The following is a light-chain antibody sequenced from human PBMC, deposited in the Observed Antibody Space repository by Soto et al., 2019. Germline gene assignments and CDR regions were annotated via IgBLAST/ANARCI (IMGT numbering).Light chain of an antibody. Sequence: DIQMTQSPSSLSASVGDRVAITCQASQDISNFLNWYQQKPGKAPKLLIYDASSLESGVPSRFSGSGSGTEFTLTISSLQSEDFAVYYCQQYVHWPPGAFGQGTKVDIK. CDR1: QDISNF. CDR3: QQYVHWPPGA. J-gene: IGKJ1*01. V-gene: IGKV1-33*01. CDR2: DAS.